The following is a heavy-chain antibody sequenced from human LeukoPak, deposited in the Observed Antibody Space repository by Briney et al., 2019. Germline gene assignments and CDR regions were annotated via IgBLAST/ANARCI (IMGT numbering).Heavy chain of an antibody. CDR2: IKRDGSEK. J-gene: IGHJ4*02. CDR1: GFTFSTYW. CDR3: AREGLGLAAAGTDY. Sequence: GGSLRLSCSASGFTFSTYWMSWVRQTPGKGLEWVASIKRDGSEKYYVDSVKGRFTISRDNAKKSLYLQMNSLRAEDTAVYYCAREGLGLAAAGTDYWGQGTLVTVSS. V-gene: IGHV3-7*01. D-gene: IGHD6-13*01.